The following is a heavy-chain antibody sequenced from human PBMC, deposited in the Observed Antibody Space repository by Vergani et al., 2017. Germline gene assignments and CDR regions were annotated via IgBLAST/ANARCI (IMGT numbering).Heavy chain of an antibody. CDR1: GFTVSSNY. CDR3: ARDSGNWNDLAFDY. V-gene: IGHV3-23*04. CDR2: ISGSGGST. D-gene: IGHD1-1*01. J-gene: IGHJ4*02. Sequence: EVQLVESGGGLVQPGGSLRLSCAASGFTVSSNYMSWVRQAPGKGLEWVSAISGSGGSTYYADSVKGRFTISRDNSKNTLYLQMNSLRAEDTAVYYCARDSGNWNDLAFDYWGQGTLVTVSS.